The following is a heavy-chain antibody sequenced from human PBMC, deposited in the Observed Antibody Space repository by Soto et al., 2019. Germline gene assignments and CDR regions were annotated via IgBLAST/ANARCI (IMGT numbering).Heavy chain of an antibody. CDR1: GYTFTNHG. CDR3: ARDFYPVAYFFDY. J-gene: IGHJ4*02. CDR2: VSGYNDKT. V-gene: IGHV1-18*04. Sequence: ASVKVSCKASGYTFTNHGMSWVRQAPGQGLEWVGWVSGYNDKTKSAQKFQGRVTMTTDTSTSTAYMELRSLRSDDTAVYYCARDFYPVAYFFDYWGQGTLVTVSS. D-gene: IGHD2-21*01.